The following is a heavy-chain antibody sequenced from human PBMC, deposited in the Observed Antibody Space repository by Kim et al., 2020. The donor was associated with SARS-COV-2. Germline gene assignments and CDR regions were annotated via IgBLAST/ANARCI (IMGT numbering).Heavy chain of an antibody. CDR1: GYTFTSYA. CDR2: INAGNGNT. J-gene: IGHJ4*02. V-gene: IGHV1-3*01. Sequence: ASVKVSCKASGYTFTSYAMHWVRQAPGQRLEWMGWINAGNGNTKYSQKFQGRVTITRDTSASTAYMELSSLRSEDTAVYYCARAQYYYDSSGYHTVGTGFDYWGQGTLVTVSS. CDR3: ARAQYYYDSSGYHTVGTGFDY. D-gene: IGHD3-22*01.